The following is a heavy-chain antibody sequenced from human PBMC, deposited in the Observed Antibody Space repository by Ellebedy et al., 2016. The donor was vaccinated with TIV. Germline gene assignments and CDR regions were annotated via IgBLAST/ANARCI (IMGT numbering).Heavy chain of an antibody. CDR2: INIDGSST. V-gene: IGHV3-74*01. CDR1: GSTLSTYW. J-gene: IGHJ5*02. D-gene: IGHD3-10*01. CDR3: ARDVLFGEIWP. Sequence: GGSLRLSCVASGSTLSTYWMTWFRQAPGKGLGWVSRINIDGSSTTYADFVRGRFTISRGNAKNPLYLQMNSLTVEDTALYYCARDVLFGEIWPWGQGTLVTVSS.